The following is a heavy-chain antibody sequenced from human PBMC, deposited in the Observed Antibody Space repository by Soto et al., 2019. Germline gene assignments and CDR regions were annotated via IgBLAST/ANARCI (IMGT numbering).Heavy chain of an antibody. Sequence: GGSVRLSCGASGFTFSSYWMSWVRQATGKGLEWVASIKQDGSEKYYVDSVKGRFTISRDNAKNSLYLQMNSLRVEDTAVYYCARDQKWDYWKYGYYYGMDVWGQGTTVTVSS. D-gene: IGHD1-7*01. CDR3: ARDQKWDYWKYGYYYGMDV. CDR1: GFTFSSYW. CDR2: IKQDGSEK. V-gene: IGHV3-7*01. J-gene: IGHJ6*02.